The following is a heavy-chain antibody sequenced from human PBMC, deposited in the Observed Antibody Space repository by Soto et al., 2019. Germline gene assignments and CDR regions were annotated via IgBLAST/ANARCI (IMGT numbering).Heavy chain of an antibody. Sequence: VQLVESGGGLVQPGGSLRLSCAASGFTFSTYWMTWVRQAPGKGLEWVASIKEDGGAQFYLDFVKGRFTISRDNAKNSLFLQMNSLRAEDTAVFYCATEGFRGDCSGGSCRRNYYGGQGALVTVSS. CDR2: IKEDGGAQ. CDR1: GFTFSTYW. CDR3: ATEGFRGDCSGGSCRRNYY. J-gene: IGHJ4*02. V-gene: IGHV3-7*01. D-gene: IGHD3-10*01.